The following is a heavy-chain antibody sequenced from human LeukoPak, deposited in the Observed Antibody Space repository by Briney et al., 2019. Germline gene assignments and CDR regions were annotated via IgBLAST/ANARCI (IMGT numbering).Heavy chain of an antibody. V-gene: IGHV4-61*02. Sequence: SETLPLTCTVSGGSISSGSYYWSWIRQPAGKGLEWIGRIYTSGSTNYNPSLKSRVTISVDTSKNQFSLKLSSVTAADTAVYYCARGYCSSTSCYAYNWFDPWGQGTLVTVSS. D-gene: IGHD2-2*01. CDR2: IYTSGST. CDR1: GGSISSGSYY. CDR3: ARGYCSSTSCYAYNWFDP. J-gene: IGHJ5*02.